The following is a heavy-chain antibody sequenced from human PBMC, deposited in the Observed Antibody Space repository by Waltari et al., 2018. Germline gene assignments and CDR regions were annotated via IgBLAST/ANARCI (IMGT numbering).Heavy chain of an antibody. D-gene: IGHD4-4*01. Sequence: EVHLVESGGGFVQPGGTLRLPWAAPGFTLRPAWIHWVRQVPGKGLVLVSRIGDDGNNIIYADSVRGRFTISRDNSNNAVYLQMNSLRPEDTAVYYCAKDPTDSKSPREAHPAFDVWGQGTVVTVS. J-gene: IGHJ3*01. CDR1: GFTLRPAW. CDR2: IGDDGNNI. CDR3: AKDPTDSKSPREAHPAFDV. V-gene: IGHV3-74*01.